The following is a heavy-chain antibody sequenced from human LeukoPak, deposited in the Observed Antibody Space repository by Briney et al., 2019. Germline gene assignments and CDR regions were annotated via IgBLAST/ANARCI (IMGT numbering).Heavy chain of an antibody. V-gene: IGHV1-18*01. Sequence: ASVKVSCKASGYTFTSYGISWVRQAPGQGLEWMGWISAYNGNTNYAQKLQGRVTMTTDTSTSTVYMELSSLRSEDTAVYYCARPCRDGYNGQRDAFDIWGQGTMVTVSS. J-gene: IGHJ3*02. D-gene: IGHD5-24*01. CDR2: ISAYNGNT. CDR3: ARPCRDGYNGQRDAFDI. CDR1: GYTFTSYG.